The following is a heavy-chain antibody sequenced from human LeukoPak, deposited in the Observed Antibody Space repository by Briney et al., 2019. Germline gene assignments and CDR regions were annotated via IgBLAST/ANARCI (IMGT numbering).Heavy chain of an antibody. V-gene: IGHV3-23*01. CDR2: ISGSGGST. J-gene: IGHJ5*02. Sequence: GGSLRLSCAASGFTFSSYAMSWVRQAPGKGLEWVSAISGSGGSTYYADSVNGRCTISRDNSKNPLYLQMNSLRAGDTAVYYCATDPHGDYIGAFAPWGQGTLVTVSS. CDR3: ATDPHGDYIGAFAP. D-gene: IGHD4-17*01. CDR1: GFTFSSYA.